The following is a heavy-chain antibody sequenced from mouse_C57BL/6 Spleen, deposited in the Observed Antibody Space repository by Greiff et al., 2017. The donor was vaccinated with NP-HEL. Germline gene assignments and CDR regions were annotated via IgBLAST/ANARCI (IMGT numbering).Heavy chain of an antibody. CDR3: AVITTVVERDY. J-gene: IGHJ2*01. Sequence: VQLQESGAELVKPGASVKISCKASGYAFSSYWMNWVKQRPGKGLEWIGQIYPGDGDTNYNGKFKGKATLTADKSSSTAYMQLSSLTSEDSAVYFCAVITTVVERDYWGQGTTLTVSS. V-gene: IGHV1-80*01. CDR2: IYPGDGDT. CDR1: GYAFSSYW. D-gene: IGHD1-1*01.